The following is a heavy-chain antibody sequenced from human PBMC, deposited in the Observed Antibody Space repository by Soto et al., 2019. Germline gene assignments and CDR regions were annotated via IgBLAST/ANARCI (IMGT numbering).Heavy chain of an antibody. CDR1: GYSFINYW. V-gene: IGHV5-51*01. CDR3: AGEVRRQFDF. CDR2: IYPGDSDT. D-gene: IGHD3-22*01. J-gene: IGHJ4*02. Sequence: PGESLKISCKGSGYSFINYWIGWVRQMPGKGLELMGIIYPGDSDTRYSQSFQGQVTISVDKSISTAYLQWSSLKASDTAIYYCAGEVRRQFDFWGQGTLVTGSS.